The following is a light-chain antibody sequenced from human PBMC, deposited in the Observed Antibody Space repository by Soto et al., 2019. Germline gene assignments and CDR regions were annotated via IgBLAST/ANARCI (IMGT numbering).Light chain of an antibody. CDR3: CSYTRSADLV. CDR2: EVS. CDR1: SSDIGGYNY. V-gene: IGLV2-14*01. Sequence: QSALTQPASVSGAPGQSITISCSGSSSDIGGYNYVSWYQHHPGKVPKVIIYEVSNRPSGVSNRFTGSKSGNTASLTISGLQAEDEADYYCCSYTRSADLVFGGGTKLTVL. J-gene: IGLJ3*02.